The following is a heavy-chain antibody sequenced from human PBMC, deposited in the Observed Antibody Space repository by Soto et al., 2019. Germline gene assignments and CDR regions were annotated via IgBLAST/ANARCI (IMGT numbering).Heavy chain of an antibody. D-gene: IGHD3-22*01. Sequence: QVQLQESGPGLVKPSETLSLTCTVSGGSISSYYWSWIRQPPGKGLEWIGYIYYSGSTNYNPSLKSRVNISVDTSKNQFSLKLSSVTAADTAVYYCARLYDSSGPSFDPWGQGTLVTVSS. J-gene: IGHJ5*02. CDR2: IYYSGST. V-gene: IGHV4-59*01. CDR3: ARLYDSSGPSFDP. CDR1: GGSISSYY.